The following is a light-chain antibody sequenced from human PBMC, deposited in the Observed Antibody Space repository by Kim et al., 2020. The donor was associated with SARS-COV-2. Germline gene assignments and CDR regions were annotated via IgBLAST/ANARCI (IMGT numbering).Light chain of an antibody. V-gene: IGKV3-15*01. Sequence: VYPGERATLCCRASQSVSSNLAWYQQRPGPAPRLLIYGASTRATGIPARFSGSGSGTEFTLTVSSLQSEDFAVYYCKQYNNWPLTFGGGTKVDIK. J-gene: IGKJ4*01. CDR2: GAS. CDR1: QSVSSN. CDR3: KQYNNWPLT.